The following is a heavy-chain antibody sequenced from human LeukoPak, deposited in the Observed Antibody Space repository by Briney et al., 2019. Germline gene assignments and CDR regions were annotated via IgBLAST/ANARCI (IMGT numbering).Heavy chain of an antibody. CDR2: ISGNGVNT. CDR1: GFTFSVYG. D-gene: IGHD6-19*01. Sequence: PGGSLRLSCAASGFTFSVYGMSWVRQAPGKGLEWVSAISGNGVNTLYADSVKGRFSISRDNSKNTVYLQMDSLRAEDTAVYYCAKLAVVGTTRRFDCWGQGTLVTVSS. J-gene: IGHJ4*02. V-gene: IGHV3-23*01. CDR3: AKLAVVGTTRRFDC.